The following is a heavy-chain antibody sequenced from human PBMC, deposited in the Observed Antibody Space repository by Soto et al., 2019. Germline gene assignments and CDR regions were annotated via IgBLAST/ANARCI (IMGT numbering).Heavy chain of an antibody. CDR1: GYSFAGYW. CDR2: IDPSDSQT. V-gene: IGHV5-10-1*01. Sequence: GESLKISCKGSGYSFAGYWITWVRQKPGKGLEWMGRIDPSDSQTYYSPSFRGHVTISVTKSITTVFLQWSSLRASDTAMYYCARQIYDSDTGPNFPYYFESWGQGTPVTVSS. CDR3: ARQIYDSDTGPNFPYYFES. D-gene: IGHD5-12*01. J-gene: IGHJ4*02.